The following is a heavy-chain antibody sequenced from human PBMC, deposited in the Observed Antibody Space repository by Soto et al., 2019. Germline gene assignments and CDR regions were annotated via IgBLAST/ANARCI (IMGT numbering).Heavy chain of an antibody. J-gene: IGHJ4*02. V-gene: IGHV4-39*01. D-gene: IGHD2-15*01. CDR2: LYYIGSA. Sequence: SETLSLTCSVSGVSVSSPSFYWAWVRQSPGKGLEWIGSLYYIGSAYYSPSLKSRITISADSSRNQFSLKLASVTAADTGLYFCTRQTTGGYPPQECDHWGQGALVTAPQ. CDR1: GVSVSSPSFY. CDR3: TRQTTGGYPPQECDH.